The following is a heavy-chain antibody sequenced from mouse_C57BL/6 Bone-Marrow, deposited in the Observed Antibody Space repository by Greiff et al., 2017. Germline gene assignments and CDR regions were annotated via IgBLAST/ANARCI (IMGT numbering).Heavy chain of an antibody. Sequence: QVQLQQPGAELVMPGASVKLSCKASGYTFTSYWMHWVKQRPGQGLEWIGEIDPSNSYTNYNQKFKGKSTLTVDKSSSSAYMQLRSLTSEDSAVDYWAREVTTVDWYFDVWGTGTTVTVSS. J-gene: IGHJ1*03. V-gene: IGHV1-69*01. CDR1: GYTFTSYW. D-gene: IGHD1-1*01. CDR2: IDPSNSYT. CDR3: AREVTTVDWYFDV.